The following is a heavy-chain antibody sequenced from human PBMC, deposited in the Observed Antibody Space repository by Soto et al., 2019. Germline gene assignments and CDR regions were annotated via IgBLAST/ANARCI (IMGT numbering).Heavy chain of an antibody. V-gene: IGHV3-23*01. J-gene: IGHJ3*02. CDR2: IGASGAST. CDR1: GFTFSTYA. CDR3: AKASYGDTDAFDI. Sequence: PGGSLRLSCAASGFTFSTYAMSWVRQPPGKGLEWVSTIGASGASTYNTDSAKGRFTISRDNSKNTLFLQMNTLRAEDTALYYWAKASYGDTDAFDIWGHGTMVTVSS. D-gene: IGHD4-17*01.